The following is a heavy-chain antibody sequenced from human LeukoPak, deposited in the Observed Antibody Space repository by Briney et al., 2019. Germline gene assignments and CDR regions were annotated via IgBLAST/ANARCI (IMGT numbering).Heavy chain of an antibody. Sequence: PSETLSLTCTASGGSISISSYYWGWIRQPPGKGLEWIGNIYYSGSTYYNPSLKSRVTISVDTSKNQFSLKLSSVTAADTAVYYCVPEYCSGGSCYFSGDWGQGTLVTVSS. CDR2: IYYSGST. J-gene: IGHJ4*02. V-gene: IGHV4-39*01. CDR1: GGSISISSYY. D-gene: IGHD2-15*01. CDR3: VPEYCSGGSCYFSGD.